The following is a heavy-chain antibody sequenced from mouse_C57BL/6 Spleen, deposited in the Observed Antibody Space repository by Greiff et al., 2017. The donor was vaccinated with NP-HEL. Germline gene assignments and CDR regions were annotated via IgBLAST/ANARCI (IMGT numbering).Heavy chain of an antibody. CDR1: GYAFSSYW. V-gene: IGHV1-80*01. J-gene: IGHJ1*03. Sequence: QVQLQQSGAELVKPGASVKISCKASGYAFSSYWMNWVKQRPGKGLEWIGQLSPAVCDPPSTRTFTCPSTLTADKSSSTAYMQLSSLTSEDSAVYFCAPFITTVVPYWYFDVWGTGTTVTVSS. CDR2: LSPAVCDP. D-gene: IGHD1-1*01. CDR3: APFITTVVPYWYFDV.